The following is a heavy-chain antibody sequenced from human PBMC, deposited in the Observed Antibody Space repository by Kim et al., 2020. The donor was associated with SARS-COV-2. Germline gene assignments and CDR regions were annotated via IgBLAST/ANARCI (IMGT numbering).Heavy chain of an antibody. J-gene: IGHJ6*02. CDR3: AKDYWGYSSSWYPWYYYGMDV. Sequence: GGSLRLSCAASGFTFSSYAMSWVRQAPGKGLEWVSAISGSGGSTYYADSVKGRFTISRDNSKNTLYLQMNSLRAEDTAVYYCAKDYWGYSSSWYPWYYYGMDVWGQGTTVTVSS. CDR2: ISGSGGST. CDR1: GFTFSSYA. V-gene: IGHV3-23*01. D-gene: IGHD6-13*01.